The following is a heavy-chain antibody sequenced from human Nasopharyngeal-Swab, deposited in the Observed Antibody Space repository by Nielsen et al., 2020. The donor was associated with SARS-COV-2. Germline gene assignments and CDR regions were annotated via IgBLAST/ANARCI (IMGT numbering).Heavy chain of an antibody. CDR3: AAAKAARQGYYYYGMDA. CDR1: GFTFTSSA. CDR2: IVVGSGNT. J-gene: IGHJ6*02. Sequence: SVKVSCKASGFTFTSSAVQWVRQARGQRLEWIGWIVVGSGNTNYAQKFQERVTITRDMSTSTAYMELSSPRSEDTAVYYCAAAKAARQGYYYYGMDAWGQGTTVTVSS. V-gene: IGHV1-58*01. D-gene: IGHD6-6*01.